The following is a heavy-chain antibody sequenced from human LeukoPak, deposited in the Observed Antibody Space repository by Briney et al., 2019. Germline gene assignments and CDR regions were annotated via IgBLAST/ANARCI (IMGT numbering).Heavy chain of an antibody. CDR2: ISYDGSNK. CDR3: AREAVVVVPAATPYYYYYMDV. J-gene: IGHJ6*03. V-gene: IGHV3-30*01. CDR1: GFTFSSYA. D-gene: IGHD2-2*01. Sequence: GSLRLSCAASGFTFSSYAMHWVRQAPGKGLEWVAVISYDGSNKYYADSVKGRFTISRDNSKNTLYLQMNSLRAEDTAVYYCAREAVVVVPAATPYYYYYMDVWGKGTTVTVSS.